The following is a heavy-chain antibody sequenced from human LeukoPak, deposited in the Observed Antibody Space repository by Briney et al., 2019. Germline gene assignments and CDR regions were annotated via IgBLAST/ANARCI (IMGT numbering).Heavy chain of an antibody. J-gene: IGHJ4*02. D-gene: IGHD3-22*01. V-gene: IGHV3-66*01. CDR1: GFTVSSNY. CDR3: ARARTYYYDSSGSLTFDY. CDR2: IYSGGST. Sequence: GGSLRLSCAASGFTVSSNYMSWVRQAPGKGLEWVSVIYSGGSTYYADSVKGRFTISRDNSKNTLYLQMNSLRAEDTAVYYCARARTYYYDSSGSLTFDYWGQGTLVTVSS.